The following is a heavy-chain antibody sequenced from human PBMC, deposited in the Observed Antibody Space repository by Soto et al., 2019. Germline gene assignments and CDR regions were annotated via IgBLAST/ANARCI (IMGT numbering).Heavy chain of an antibody. D-gene: IGHD6-13*01. CDR3: ARRISSTNYCYYYYMDV. CDR2: IYYSGST. J-gene: IGHJ6*03. CDR1: GGSISSYY. V-gene: IGHV4-59*08. Sequence: PSETLSLTCTVSGGSISSYYWSWIRQPPGKGLEWIGYIYYSGSTNYNPSLKSRVTISVDTSKNQFSLKLSSVTAADTAVYYCARRISSTNYCYYYYMDVWGKGTTVTVSS.